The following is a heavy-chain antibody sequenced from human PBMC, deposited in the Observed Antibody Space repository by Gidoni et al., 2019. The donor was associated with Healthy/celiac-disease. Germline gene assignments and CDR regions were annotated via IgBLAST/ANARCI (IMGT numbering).Heavy chain of an antibody. D-gene: IGHD6-13*01. V-gene: IGHV4-39*01. CDR2: IYYSGST. Sequence: QLQLQESGPGLVKPSETLSLTCTVSGGSISSSSYYWGWIRQPPGKGLEWIGGIYYSGSTYYNPSLKSRVTISVDTSKNQFSLKLSSVTAADTAVYYCATLGESSSWYGGEDYWGQGTLVTVSS. CDR3: ATLGESSSWYGGEDY. J-gene: IGHJ4*02. CDR1: GGSISSSSYY.